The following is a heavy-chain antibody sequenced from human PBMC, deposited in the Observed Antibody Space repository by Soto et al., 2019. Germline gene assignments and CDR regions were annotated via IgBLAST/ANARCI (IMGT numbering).Heavy chain of an antibody. J-gene: IGHJ4*02. V-gene: IGHV5-51*01. CDR2: IYSGDSDT. D-gene: IGHD3-22*01. CDR3: ARTDGYEIDY. CDR1: GYSFVSYW. Sequence: GESLKLSCQGSGYSFVSYWIAWVRQMPGKGMEGMGSIYSGDSDTTNSPAFQGQVTMSAENSITIVYLQWISLNPSDTAMFYCARTDGYEIDYWCPGTLVTVSS.